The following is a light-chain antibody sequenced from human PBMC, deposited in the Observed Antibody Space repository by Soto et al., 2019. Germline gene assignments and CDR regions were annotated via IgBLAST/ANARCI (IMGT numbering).Light chain of an antibody. J-gene: IGKJ3*01. CDR3: QQYGSSPFS. V-gene: IGKV3-20*01. CDR1: QSISSNY. Sequence: EIVLTQSPGTLSLSPAESASLSCRGSQSISSNYLAWYQQKPGQAPRPLIYGISIRATGIPDRFSGSGSGTGFTLTIGRLEPEDFAVYYCQQYGSSPFSFGPGTKVDIK. CDR2: GIS.